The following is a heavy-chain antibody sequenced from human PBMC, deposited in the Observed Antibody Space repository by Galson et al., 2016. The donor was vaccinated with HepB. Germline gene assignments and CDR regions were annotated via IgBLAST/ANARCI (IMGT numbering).Heavy chain of an antibody. CDR2: IYHSGST. D-gene: IGHD2-15*01. CDR3: AGGGVEAANYF. J-gene: IGHJ4*02. Sequence: SETLSLTCAVSGGSISSSNWWNWVRQPPGKGLEWIGEIYHSGSTNYNPSLKSPITISVDMSKNHLSLKHAPVTAADTAVYDWAGGGVEAANYFWGQGTLLTVSS. V-gene: IGHV4-4*02. CDR1: GGSISSSNW.